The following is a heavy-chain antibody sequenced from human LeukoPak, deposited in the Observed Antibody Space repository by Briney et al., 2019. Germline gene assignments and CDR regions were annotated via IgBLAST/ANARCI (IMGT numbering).Heavy chain of an antibody. V-gene: IGHV3-23*01. CDR3: AKNGRMWRDFVGATNFYFDY. CDR1: GFTFSSYA. CDR2: ISGSGGST. D-gene: IGHD1-26*01. Sequence: GGSLRLSCAASGFTFSSYAMSWVRQAPGKGLEWVSAISGSGGSTYYADSVKGRFTVSRDNSKNTLYLQMNSLRAEDTAVYYCAKNGRMWRDFVGATNFYFDYWGQGTLVTVSS. J-gene: IGHJ4*02.